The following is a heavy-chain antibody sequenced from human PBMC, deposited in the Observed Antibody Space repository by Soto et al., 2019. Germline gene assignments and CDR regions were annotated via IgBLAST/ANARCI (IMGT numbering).Heavy chain of an antibody. Sequence: TSETLSLTCTVSGGSISSGDYYWSWIRQPPGKGLEWIGYVYYSGSTYSNPSLKSRVIISVDTSKNQFSLKLSSVTAADTAVYYCVREWRDNYGAFYNWFDPWGLGILVPVSS. CDR3: VREWRDNYGAFYNWFDP. V-gene: IGHV4-30-4*01. J-gene: IGHJ5*02. D-gene: IGHD4-17*01. CDR1: GGSISSGDYY. CDR2: VYYSGST.